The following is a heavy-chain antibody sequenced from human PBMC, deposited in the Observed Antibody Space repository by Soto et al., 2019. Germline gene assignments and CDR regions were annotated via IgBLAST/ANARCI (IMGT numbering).Heavy chain of an antibody. D-gene: IGHD6-19*01. Sequence: QAQLVQSGAEVKKPGASVTVSCKASGYSFTNYGVTWVRQAPGQGLEWMGWISAFNGNTHYAQNLQGRVTMTTDAPTSTSYMELRSLRSDDTAVYYCARDRGVAPPVAGNTHYYYYMDVWGKGTTVTVSS. CDR3: ARDRGVAPPVAGNTHYYYYMDV. CDR2: ISAFNGNT. J-gene: IGHJ6*03. CDR1: GYSFTNYG. V-gene: IGHV1-18*01.